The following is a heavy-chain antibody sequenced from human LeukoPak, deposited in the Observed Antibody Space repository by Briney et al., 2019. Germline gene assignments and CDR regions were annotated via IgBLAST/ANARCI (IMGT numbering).Heavy chain of an antibody. CDR2: ISGSGGST. J-gene: IGHJ4*02. CDR1: GFTFSSYA. CDR3: AKEGAYCGGDCYSLAYFDY. Sequence: GGSLRLSCAASGFTFSSYAMSWVRQAPGKGLEWVSAISGSGGSTYYADSVKGRFTIFRDNSKDTLYLQMNSLRAEDTAVYYCAKEGAYCGGDCYSLAYFDYWGQGTLVTVSS. D-gene: IGHD2-21*02. V-gene: IGHV3-23*01.